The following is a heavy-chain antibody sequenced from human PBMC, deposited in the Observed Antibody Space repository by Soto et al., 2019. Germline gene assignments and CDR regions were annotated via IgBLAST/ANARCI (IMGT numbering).Heavy chain of an antibody. D-gene: IGHD3-3*01. CDR1: GYPVTAYY. CDR2: INPATGAA. CDR3: SKGGGVGVAGSAAFDM. J-gene: IGHJ3*02. Sequence: QLHLVQSGAVVKKPGASVTVSCSASGYPVTAYYMHWVRQAPGRGREWMGGINPATGAAKYTQTCQGRGSRTWVTSNSTVFMEMSDLTCEEAAVFYCSKGGGVGVAGSAAFDMWGQGTLVTVSS. V-gene: IGHV1-2*01.